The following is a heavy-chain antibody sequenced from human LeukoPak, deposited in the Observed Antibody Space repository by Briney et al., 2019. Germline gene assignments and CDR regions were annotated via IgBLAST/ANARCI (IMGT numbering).Heavy chain of an antibody. J-gene: IGHJ6*03. Sequence: GGSLRLSCAASGFTFSSYGMHWVRQAPGKGLEWVAVISYDGSNKYYADSVKGRFTISRDNSKNTLYLQMNSLRAEDTAVYYCAKDFYYYDSSGYYPHYYYYYMDVWGKGTTVTVSS. V-gene: IGHV3-30*18. CDR1: GFTFSSYG. CDR3: AKDFYYYDSSGYYPHYYYYYMDV. CDR2: ISYDGSNK. D-gene: IGHD3-22*01.